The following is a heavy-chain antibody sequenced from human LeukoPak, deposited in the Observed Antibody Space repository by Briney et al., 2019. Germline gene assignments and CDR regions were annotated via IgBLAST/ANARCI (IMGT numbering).Heavy chain of an antibody. CDR2: INNDGSTT. D-gene: IGHD3-10*01. V-gene: IGHV3-74*01. Sequence: GGSLRLSCAASGFTFSEAWMHWVRHAPGEGLVWVSRINNDGSTTRYADSVKGRFTISRDNAKNTLYLQMNSLRAEDTAVYYCARVSGPGMNEYFHLWGQGTLVTVSS. J-gene: IGHJ1*01. CDR3: ARVSGPGMNEYFHL. CDR1: GFTFSEAW.